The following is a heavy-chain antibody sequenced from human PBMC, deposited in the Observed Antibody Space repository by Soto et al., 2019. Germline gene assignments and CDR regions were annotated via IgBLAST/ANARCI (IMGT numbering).Heavy chain of an antibody. J-gene: IGHJ5*02. CDR3: TRDASRDSSARGWFDP. CDR2: ISSNSAYI. V-gene: IGHV3-21*01. CDR1: GFTFRSFT. Sequence: WGSLRLSCAASGFTFRSFTTNWVRQAPGKGLEWVSTISSNSAYIYYTDALRGRFTISRDNAKNSLHLQMNSLRAEDTAVYYCTRDASRDSSARGWFDPWGPGTLVTVSS. D-gene: IGHD6-13*01.